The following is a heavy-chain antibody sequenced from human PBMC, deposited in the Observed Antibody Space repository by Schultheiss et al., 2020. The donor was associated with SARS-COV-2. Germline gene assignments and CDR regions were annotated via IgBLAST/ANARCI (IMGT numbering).Heavy chain of an antibody. D-gene: IGHD1-26*01. CDR2: INHSGST. V-gene: IGHV4-34*01. J-gene: IGHJ4*02. CDR3: ASSRGSYGKVDY. Sequence: SETLSLTCAVYGGSFSGYYWSWIRQPPGKGLEWIGEINHSGSTNYNPSLKSRVTISVDTSKNQFSLKLSSVTAADTAVYYCASSRGSYGKVDYWGQGTLVTVSS. CDR1: GGSFSGYY.